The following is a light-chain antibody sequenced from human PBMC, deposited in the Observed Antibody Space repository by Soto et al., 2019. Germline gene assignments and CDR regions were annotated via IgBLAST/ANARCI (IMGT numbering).Light chain of an antibody. Sequence: QSALTQPASVSGSPGQSITISCTGTSSDVRSYNLVSWYQQHPGKAPKLMIYEVSKRPSGVSNRFSGSKSGNTASLTISGLQAEDEADYYCCSYAGSSPYVFGTGTKLTVL. CDR3: CSYAGSSPYV. CDR1: SSDVRSYNL. V-gene: IGLV2-23*02. J-gene: IGLJ1*01. CDR2: EVS.